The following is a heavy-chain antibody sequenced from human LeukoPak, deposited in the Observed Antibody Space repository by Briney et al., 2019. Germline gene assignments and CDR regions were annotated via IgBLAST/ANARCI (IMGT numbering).Heavy chain of an antibody. CDR2: IKSKRDGETT. V-gene: IGHV3-15*01. CDR3: TSLVGSPTY. J-gene: IGHJ4*02. CDR1: GFNFQYAW. Sequence: PGGSLRLSCAGSGFNFQYAWMTWVRQAPGKGLEWVGRIKSKRDGETTDYAALVKSRFSISRDDSKNTVYLQMNSLRTEDTAVYYCTSLVGSPTYWGQGTLVGVSP. D-gene: IGHD4-23*01.